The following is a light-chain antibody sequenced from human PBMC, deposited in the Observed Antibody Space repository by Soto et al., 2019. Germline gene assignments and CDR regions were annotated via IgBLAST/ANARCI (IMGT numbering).Light chain of an antibody. CDR2: EGH. V-gene: IGLV2-23*01. CDR3: CLYVSANTYV. CDR1: SGYVGTYSL. Sequence: QSARAHPGSVSWSPGHSITISCTGASGYVGTYSLVSWYQQHPGKAPKVVIYEGHKRPSGVPDRFSGSTSVNTASLTISGLQTDEEADYYCCLYVSANTYVFGTGTKVTXL. J-gene: IGLJ1*01.